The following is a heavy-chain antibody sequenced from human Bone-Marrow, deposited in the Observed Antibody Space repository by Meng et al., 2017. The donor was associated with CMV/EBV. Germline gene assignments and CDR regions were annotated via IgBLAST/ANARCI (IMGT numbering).Heavy chain of an antibody. V-gene: IGHV1-18*01. CDR2: ISAYNGNT. CDR1: GYTFTSYG. D-gene: IGHD2-2*01. Sequence: ASVKVSCKASGYTFTSYGISWVRQAPGQGLEWMGWISAYNGNTNYAQKLQGRVTMTTDTSTSTAYTELRSLRSDDTAVYYCARDYCTSCYRGDAFDIWGQGTMVTVSS. J-gene: IGHJ3*02. CDR3: ARDYCTSCYRGDAFDI.